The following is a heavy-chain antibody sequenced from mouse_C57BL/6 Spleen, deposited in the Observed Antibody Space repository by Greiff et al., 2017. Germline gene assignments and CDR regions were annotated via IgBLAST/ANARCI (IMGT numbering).Heavy chain of an antibody. CDR1: GYSFTGYY. Sequence: VQLKESGAELARPGASVKLSCKASGYSFTGYYMNWVKQSPEKSLEWIGEINPSTGGTTYNQKFKAKATLTVDKSSSTAYMQLKSLTSEDSAVYYCARGNWAFDYWGQGTTLTVSS. D-gene: IGHD4-1*02. V-gene: IGHV1-42*01. CDR2: INPSTGGT. CDR3: ARGNWAFDY. J-gene: IGHJ2*01.